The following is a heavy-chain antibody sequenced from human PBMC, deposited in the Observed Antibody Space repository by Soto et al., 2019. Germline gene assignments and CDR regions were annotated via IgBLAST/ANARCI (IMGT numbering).Heavy chain of an antibody. D-gene: IGHD3-22*01. CDR3: ASYSGYYYYDY. CDR1: GFTFSSYG. V-gene: IGHV3-30*03. CDR2: ISYDGSNK. Sequence: GGSLRLSCAASGFTFSSYGMHWVRQAPGKGLEWVAVISYDGSNKYYADSVKGRFTISRDNSKNTLYLQMNSLRAEDTAVYYCASYSGYYYYDYWGQGTLVTVS. J-gene: IGHJ4*02.